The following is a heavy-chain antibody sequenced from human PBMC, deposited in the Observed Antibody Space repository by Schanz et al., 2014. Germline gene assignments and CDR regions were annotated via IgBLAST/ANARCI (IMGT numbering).Heavy chain of an antibody. V-gene: IGHV3-23*04. Sequence: VQLVDSGGGLVKPGRSLRLSCAASEFTFSTDAMSWVRQAPGKGLEWLSVISASGGDTYYADSVKGRFTISRDNSKNTLYLQMNSLRAEDTAVYFCAKIERNEDWGQGTLVTVSS. CDR2: ISASGGDT. J-gene: IGHJ4*02. CDR3: AKIERNED. CDR1: EFTFSTDA. D-gene: IGHD1-1*01.